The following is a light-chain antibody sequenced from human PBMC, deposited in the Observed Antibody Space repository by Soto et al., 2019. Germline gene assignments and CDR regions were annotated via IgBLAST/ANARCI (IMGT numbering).Light chain of an antibody. CDR1: HFVSSRS. J-gene: IGKJ5*01. V-gene: IGKV3D-20*02. CDR3: QQRSNWQIT. Sequence: EIVLTQSPGPLSLSPGESATLLCRASHFVSSRSLAWYQQKPGQAPRLLIYGASTRATGIPARFSGSGSGTDFTLTISSLEPEDFAVYYCQQRSNWQITFGQGTRLEIK. CDR2: GAS.